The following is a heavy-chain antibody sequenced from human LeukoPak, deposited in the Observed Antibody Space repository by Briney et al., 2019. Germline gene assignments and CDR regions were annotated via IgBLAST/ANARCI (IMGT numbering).Heavy chain of an antibody. J-gene: IGHJ3*02. Sequence: PGGSLRLSCAASGFTFTSYVMSWVRQAPGKGLEWVSTIGGRGGTTYYADSVKGRFTISRDNSKNTLYLQMNSLRADDTAVYYCAKPYSSSWYNASDIWGQGTMVTVSS. CDR2: IGGRGGTT. CDR3: AKPYSSSWYNASDI. CDR1: GFTFTSYV. V-gene: IGHV3-23*01. D-gene: IGHD6-13*01.